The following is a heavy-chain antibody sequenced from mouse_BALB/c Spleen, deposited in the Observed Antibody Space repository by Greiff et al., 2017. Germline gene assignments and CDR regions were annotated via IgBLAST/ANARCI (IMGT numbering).Heavy chain of an antibody. CDR1: GYSIPSGYY. Sequence: DVQLQESGPGLVKPSQSLSLTCSVTGYSIPSGYYWNWIRQFPGNKLEWMGYISYDGSNNYNPSLKNRISITRDTYKNQFFLKLNSVTTEDTATYYCARAETYYGNLFAYWGQGTLVTVSA. V-gene: IGHV3-6*02. CDR2: ISYDGSN. D-gene: IGHD2-10*01. CDR3: ARAETYYGNLFAY. J-gene: IGHJ3*01.